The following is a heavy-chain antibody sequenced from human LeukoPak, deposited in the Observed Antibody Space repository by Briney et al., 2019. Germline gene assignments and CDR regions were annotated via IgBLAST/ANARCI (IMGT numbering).Heavy chain of an antibody. CDR1: GGSISSGDYY. CDR3: ARGPVELGAFNGRLDS. Sequence: SETLSLTCTVSGGSISSGDYYWSWIRQPPGKGLEWIGYIYYSGSTYYNPSLKSRVTISVDTSKNQFSLKLSSVTAADTAVYYCARGPVELGAFNGRLDSWGQGTLVAVSS. V-gene: IGHV4-30-4*08. D-gene: IGHD2-8*01. J-gene: IGHJ4*02. CDR2: IYYSGST.